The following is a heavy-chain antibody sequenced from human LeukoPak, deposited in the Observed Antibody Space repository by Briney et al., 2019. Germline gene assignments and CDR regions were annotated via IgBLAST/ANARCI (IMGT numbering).Heavy chain of an antibody. CDR1: GYTFTSYD. Sequence: ASVKVSCKASGYTFTSYDINWVRQATGQGLEWMGGIIPIFGTANYAQKFQGRVTITADESTSTAYMELSSLRSEDTAVYYCARDHCGGDWTSCDDAFDIWGQGTMVTVSS. CDR2: IIPIFGTA. CDR3: ARDHCGGDWTSCDDAFDI. D-gene: IGHD2-21*02. V-gene: IGHV1-69*13. J-gene: IGHJ3*02.